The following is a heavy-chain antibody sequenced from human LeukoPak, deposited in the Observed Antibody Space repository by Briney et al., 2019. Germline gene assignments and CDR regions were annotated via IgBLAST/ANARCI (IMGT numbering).Heavy chain of an antibody. CDR1: GFAFSSYG. CDR3: AKGFYGSGSD. Sequence: GGSLRLSCVASGFAFSSYGMTWVRQAPGKGLEWVSGISGSGGRTYYADSVKGRFTISRDSSKNTLYLQMNSLRAEDTAVYYRAKGFYGSGSDWGQGTLVTVSS. V-gene: IGHV3-23*01. J-gene: IGHJ4*02. CDR2: ISGSGGRT. D-gene: IGHD3-10*01.